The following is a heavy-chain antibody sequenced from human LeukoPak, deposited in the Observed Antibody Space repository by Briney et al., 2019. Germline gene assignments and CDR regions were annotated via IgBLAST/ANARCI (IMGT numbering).Heavy chain of an antibody. Sequence: KPGGSLRLSCAASGFTFSSYSMNWVRQAPGKGLEWVSSISSSSSYIYYADSVKGRFTISRDNAKNSLYLQMNSLRAEDTAVYYCARDRYSSDWQFFDYWGQGTLVTVSS. D-gene: IGHD6-19*01. V-gene: IGHV3-21*01. CDR3: ARDRYSSDWQFFDY. J-gene: IGHJ4*02. CDR1: GFTFSSYS. CDR2: ISSSSSYI.